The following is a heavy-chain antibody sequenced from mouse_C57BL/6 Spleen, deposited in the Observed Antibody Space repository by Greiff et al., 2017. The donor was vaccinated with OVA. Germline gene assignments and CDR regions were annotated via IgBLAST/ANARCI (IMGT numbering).Heavy chain of an antibody. CDR1: GFTFSDYG. J-gene: IGHJ1*03. D-gene: IGHD1-1*01. CDR3: ARPTTVVATSWYFDV. V-gene: IGHV5-17*01. Sequence: EVKVVESGGGLVKPGGSLKLSCAASGFTFSDYGMHWVRQAPEKGLEWVAYISSGSSTIYYADTVKGRFTISRDNAKNTLFLQMTSLRSEDTAMYYCARPTTVVATSWYFDVWGTGTTVTVSS. CDR2: ISSGSSTI.